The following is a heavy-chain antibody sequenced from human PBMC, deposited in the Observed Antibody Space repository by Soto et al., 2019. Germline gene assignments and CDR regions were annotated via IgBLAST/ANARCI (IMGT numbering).Heavy chain of an antibody. D-gene: IGHD3-16*01. CDR1: GGFLSASY. V-gene: IGHV4-34*01. CDR3: VRIRYQLPSSVLWLDP. CDR2: INHVGGT. J-gene: IGHJ5*02. Sequence: QSLACADYGGFLSASYWTWIRQPPGKGLEWIGEINHVGGTNYNPSLKSRVTMSVDTSQNQFSLRLISVTAADTAMYFCVRIRYQLPSSVLWLDPWGQGTPVTVSS.